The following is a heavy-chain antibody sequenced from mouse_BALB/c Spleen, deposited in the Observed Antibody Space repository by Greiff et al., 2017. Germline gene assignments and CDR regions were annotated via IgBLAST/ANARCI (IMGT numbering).Heavy chain of an antibody. CDR2: IWGDGST. CDR3: ARSRSFYGSSYGWYFDV. J-gene: IGHJ1*01. V-gene: IGHV2-6-7*01. D-gene: IGHD1-1*01. CDR1: GFSLTGYG. Sequence: VQLQESGPGLVAPSQSLSITCTVSGFSLTGYGVNWVRQPPGKGLEWLGMIWGDGSTDYNSALKSRLSISKDNSKSQVFLKMNSLQTDDTARYYCARSRSFYGSSYGWYFDVWGAGTTVTVSS.